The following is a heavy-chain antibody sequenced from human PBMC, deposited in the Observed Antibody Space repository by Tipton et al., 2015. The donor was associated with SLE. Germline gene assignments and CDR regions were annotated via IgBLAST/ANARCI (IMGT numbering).Heavy chain of an antibody. CDR1: TDSITNYY. CDR2: IYYTGST. D-gene: IGHD2-2*02. J-gene: IGHJ4*02. CDR3: ARDDCSRTSFYKGLGYFDY. V-gene: IGHV4-59*01. Sequence: TLSLTCTVSTDSITNYYWSWIRQPPGQGVEWIGYIYYTGSTKYNPSLKSRVTISIDTSKNQFSLKMTSMTAADTAVYYCARDDCSRTSFYKGLGYFDYWGQGIPVTVSS.